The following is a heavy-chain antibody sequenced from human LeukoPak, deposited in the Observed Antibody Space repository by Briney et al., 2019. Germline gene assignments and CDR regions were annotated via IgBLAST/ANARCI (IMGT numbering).Heavy chain of an antibody. CDR2: IKQDGSEK. CDR3: ARDKVVGATYLDY. J-gene: IGHJ4*02. V-gene: IGHV3-7*01. Sequence: PGGSLRLSCAASGFTFSSYWMSWVRQAPGKGLEWVANIKQDGSEKYYVDSVKGRFTISRDNAKNSVYLQINSLRAEDTAVYYCARDKVVGATYLDYWGQGTLVTASS. CDR1: GFTFSSYW. D-gene: IGHD2-15*01.